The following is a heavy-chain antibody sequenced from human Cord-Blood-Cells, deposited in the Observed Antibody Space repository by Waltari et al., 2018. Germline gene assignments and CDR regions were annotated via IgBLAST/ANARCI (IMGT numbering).Heavy chain of an antibody. J-gene: IGHJ4*02. CDR2: ISGSGGST. CDR3: ANPQWELSGPIDY. D-gene: IGHD1-26*01. V-gene: IGHV3-23*01. Sequence: EVQLLESGGGLVQPGGSLRLSCAASGLTFRSSAISWVRQAPGKGLEWGSAISGSGGSTYYADSVKGWFTISRDNSKNTLYLQMNSLRAEDTAVYYCANPQWELSGPIDYWGQGTLVTVSS. CDR1: GLTFRSSA.